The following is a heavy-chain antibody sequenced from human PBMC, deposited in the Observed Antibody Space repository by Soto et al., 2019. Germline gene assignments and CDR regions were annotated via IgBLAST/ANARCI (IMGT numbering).Heavy chain of an antibody. CDR3: ATWHEREHAYDV. D-gene: IGHD1-1*01. J-gene: IGHJ3*01. CDR2: LYDVDGS. CDR1: GLTVSGKKY. V-gene: IGHV3-53*01. Sequence: DVQLVESGGGLMQPGESLRLSCVASGLTVSGKKYVAWVRQAPGKGLEWVSALYDVDGSFYSDSVKGRFTTSSDSSKTTVYLQMNDLRTADTAVYYCATWHEREHAYDVWGQVTTVAVSS.